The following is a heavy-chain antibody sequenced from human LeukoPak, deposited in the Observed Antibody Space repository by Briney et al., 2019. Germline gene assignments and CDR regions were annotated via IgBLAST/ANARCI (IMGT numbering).Heavy chain of an antibody. CDR3: AKRRWFGESHYDY. J-gene: IGHJ4*02. V-gene: IGHV3-7*03. D-gene: IGHD3-10*01. CDR2: IKHDGSET. CDR1: GFTFSSYW. Sequence: GGSLRLSCEASGFTFSSYWMSWHRQAPGKGLEWVANIKHDGSETYYVDSVKGRFTISRDNAQNSLYLHMSSLRAEDTAVYYCAKRRWFGESHYDYWGQGTLVTVSS.